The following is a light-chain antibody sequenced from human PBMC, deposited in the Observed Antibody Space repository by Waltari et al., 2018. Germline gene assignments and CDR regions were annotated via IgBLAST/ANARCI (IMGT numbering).Light chain of an antibody. Sequence: DIQMTQSPASLAASLGDRVTITCRPSQSVTTSLNWYQQKSGEPPKLLISAASSFQSGVPSRFSGSGSGTDFTLTITHLKPEDVATYFCQQSHSPPFTFGPGTKV. CDR1: QSVTTS. CDR3: QQSHSPPFT. V-gene: IGKV1-39*01. CDR2: AAS. J-gene: IGKJ3*01.